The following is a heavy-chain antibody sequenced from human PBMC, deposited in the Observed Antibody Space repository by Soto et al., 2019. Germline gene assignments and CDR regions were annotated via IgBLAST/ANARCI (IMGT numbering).Heavy chain of an antibody. CDR3: ARHGGGCSGGSCYSGWFDP. D-gene: IGHD2-15*01. V-gene: IGHV4-39*01. CDR1: GGSISSSSYY. Sequence: SETLSLTCTVSGGSISSSSYYWGWIRQPPGKGLEWIGSVYYSGSTYYNPSLKSRVTISVDTSKNQFSLKLSSVTAADTAVYYCARHGGGCSGGSCYSGWFDPWGQGTTVTVSS. J-gene: IGHJ5*02. CDR2: VYYSGST.